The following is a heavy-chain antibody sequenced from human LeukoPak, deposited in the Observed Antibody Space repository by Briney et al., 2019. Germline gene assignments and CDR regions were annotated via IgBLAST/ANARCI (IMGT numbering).Heavy chain of an antibody. J-gene: IGHJ4*02. Sequence: PSETLSLTCAVYGGSFSGYYWSWIRQPPGKGLEWIGEINHSGSTNYNPSPKSRVTISLDTSKNLFSLKLSSVTAADTAVYYCARRRYSSGWYKDYWGQGTLVTVSS. CDR3: ARRRYSSGWYKDY. CDR2: INHSGST. D-gene: IGHD6-19*01. V-gene: IGHV4-34*01. CDR1: GGSFSGYY.